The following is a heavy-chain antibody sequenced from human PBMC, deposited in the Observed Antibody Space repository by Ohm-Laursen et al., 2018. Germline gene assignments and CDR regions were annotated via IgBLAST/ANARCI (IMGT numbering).Heavy chain of an antibody. J-gene: IGHJ5*01. CDR3: ARAQLWQPDS. V-gene: IGHV3-66*01. CDR1: GFTFSSYA. CDR2: IYSDGST. Sequence: GSLRLSCAASGFTFSSYAMHWVRQAPGKGLEWVSLIYSDGSTYYADSVKGRFTISRDNYKNTLYLQMNSLRAKDTAVYYCARAQLWQPDSWGQGTLVTVSS. D-gene: IGHD5-18*01.